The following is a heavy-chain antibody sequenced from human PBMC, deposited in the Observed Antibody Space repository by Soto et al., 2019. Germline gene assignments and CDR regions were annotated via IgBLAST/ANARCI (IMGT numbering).Heavy chain of an antibody. CDR2: ISSSSSTI. J-gene: IGHJ4*02. CDR3: ARDRGFGVVIGGSYFDY. D-gene: IGHD3-3*01. Sequence: GGSLRLSCAASGFTFSSYSMNWVRQAPGKGLEWVSYISSSSSTIYYADSVKGRFTISRDNAKNSLYLQMNSLRDEDTAVYYCARDRGFGVVIGGSYFDYWGQGTLVTVSS. V-gene: IGHV3-48*02. CDR1: GFTFSSYS.